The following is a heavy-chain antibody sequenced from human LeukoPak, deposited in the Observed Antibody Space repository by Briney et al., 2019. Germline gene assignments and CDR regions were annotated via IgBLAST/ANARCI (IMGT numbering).Heavy chain of an antibody. CDR1: GFTFSSYA. V-gene: IGHV3-64*01. CDR3: AREGYGLS. CDR2: ISSNGGST. Sequence: GGSLRLSCAASGFTFSSYAMHWVHQAPGKGLEYVSAISSNGGSTYYANSVKGRFTISRDNSKNTLYLQMGSLRAEDMAVYYCAREGYGLSWGQGTLVTVSS. D-gene: IGHD5-18*01. J-gene: IGHJ5*02.